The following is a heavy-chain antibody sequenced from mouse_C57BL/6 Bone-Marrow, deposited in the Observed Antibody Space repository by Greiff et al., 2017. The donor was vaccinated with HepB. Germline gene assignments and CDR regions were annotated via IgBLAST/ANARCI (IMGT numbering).Heavy chain of an antibody. CDR3: ARSEGNYPYAMDY. Sequence: QVQLQQPGAELVKPGASVKLSCKASGYTFTSYWMQWVKQRPGQGLEWIGEIDPSDSYTNYNQKFKGKATLTVDTSSSTAYMQLSSLTSEDSAVYDCARSEGNYPYAMDYWGQGTSVTVSS. V-gene: IGHV1-50*01. J-gene: IGHJ4*01. D-gene: IGHD2-1*01. CDR1: GYTFTSYW. CDR2: IDPSDSYT.